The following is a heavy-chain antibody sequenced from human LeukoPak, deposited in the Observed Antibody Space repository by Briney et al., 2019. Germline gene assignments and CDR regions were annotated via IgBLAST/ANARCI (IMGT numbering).Heavy chain of an antibody. D-gene: IGHD1-26*01. CDR2: IIPILGIA. V-gene: IGHV1-69*04. Sequence: SVKVSCKASGGTFSSYAISWVRQAPGQGLEWMGRIIPILGIANYAQKFQGRVTITADKSTSTAYMELSSLRSEDTAVYYCASNPRGAQDKYYYYYYGMDVWGQGTTVTVSS. CDR1: GGTFSSYA. CDR3: ASNPRGAQDKYYYYYYGMDV. J-gene: IGHJ6*02.